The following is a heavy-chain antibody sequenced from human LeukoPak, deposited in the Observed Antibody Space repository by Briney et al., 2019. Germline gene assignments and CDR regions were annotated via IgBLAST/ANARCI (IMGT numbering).Heavy chain of an antibody. D-gene: IGHD3-10*01. J-gene: IGHJ4*02. CDR1: GVTLGTYA. CDR2: TSSDLNVK. CDR3: AREGYYGSGSPPSSYFDY. Sequence: PGGSLRLSCAASGVTLGTYAMSWVRQAPGKGLEWVAVTSSDLNVKLYAGSVKGRFTISRDNSRSTLYLQMNSLRPEDTAIYYCAREGYYGSGSPPSSYFDYWGQGTLVTVSS. V-gene: IGHV3-30*03.